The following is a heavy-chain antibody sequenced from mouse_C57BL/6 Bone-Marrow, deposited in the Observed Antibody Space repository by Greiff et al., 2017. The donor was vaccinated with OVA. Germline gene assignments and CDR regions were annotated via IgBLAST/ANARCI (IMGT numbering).Heavy chain of an antibody. CDR3: ARGVMVTTRSYAMDY. J-gene: IGHJ4*01. Sequence: VQLQQSGAELVRPGTSVKVSCKASGYAFTNYLIEWVKQRPGQGLEWIGVLNPGGGVPTYNEKFKGKATLTADKSSSTAYMQLSILTSVDYAVYFCARGVMVTTRSYAMDYWGQGTSVTVSS. V-gene: IGHV1-54*01. CDR1: GYAFTNYL. CDR2: LNPGGGVP. D-gene: IGHD2-1*01.